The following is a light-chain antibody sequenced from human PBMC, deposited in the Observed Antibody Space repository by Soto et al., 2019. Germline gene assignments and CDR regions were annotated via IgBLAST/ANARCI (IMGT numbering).Light chain of an antibody. Sequence: EIVVTQSPATLSLSPGERATLSCRTSQSVGSYLAWYQKKPGKAPRLLIYDASNRATGIPARFSGSGSGRDFTLTISSLGPEDFAVYYCQQRRTWPPLSFGGGTQVRSN. CDR3: QQRRTWPPLS. CDR1: QSVGSY. V-gene: IGKV3-11*02. CDR2: DAS. J-gene: IGKJ4*01.